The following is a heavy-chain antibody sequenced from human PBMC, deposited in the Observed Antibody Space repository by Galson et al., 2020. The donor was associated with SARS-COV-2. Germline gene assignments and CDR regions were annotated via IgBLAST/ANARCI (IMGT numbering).Heavy chain of an antibody. Sequence: SGPPLVKPTQTLTLTCSFSGFSLTTSGLSVSWIRQPPGKALEWLALIDWDGGTYYSTSLKTRLTMSKGTSKNQVVLTLTNMDPVDTATYYCARTRYGDYIFGEVDYWGQGILVTVSS. CDR2: IDWDGGT. CDR1: GFSLTTSGLS. J-gene: IGHJ4*02. D-gene: IGHD4-17*01. V-gene: IGHV2-70*01. CDR3: ARTRYGDYIFGEVDY.